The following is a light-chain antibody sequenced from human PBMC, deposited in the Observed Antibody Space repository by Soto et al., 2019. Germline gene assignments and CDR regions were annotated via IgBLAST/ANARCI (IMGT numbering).Light chain of an antibody. CDR2: EVT. J-gene: IGLJ2*01. Sequence: QSALTQPASMSGSPGQSITISCAGTSNDVGAYNYVSWYQHHPGQAPKLMIYEVTNRPSGVSPRFSGSKSGNTASLTISGLQAEDEADYYCYSYTTTNTWLFGGVTKLTVL. CDR3: YSYTTTNTWL. V-gene: IGLV2-14*01. CDR1: SNDVGAYNY.